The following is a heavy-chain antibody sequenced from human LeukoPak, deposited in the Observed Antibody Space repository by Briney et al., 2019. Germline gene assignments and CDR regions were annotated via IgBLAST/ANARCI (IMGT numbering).Heavy chain of an antibody. CDR3: AREDHSNYNY. Sequence: GGSLRLSCAVSGFTLSSYWMSWVRQAPGKGLEWVANIKQDGGERFYVDSVKGRFTISRDNAKNSLYLQVNSLRVEDTAVYYCAREDHSNYNYWGQGTLVTVSS. J-gene: IGHJ4*02. CDR2: IKQDGGER. V-gene: IGHV3-7*01. D-gene: IGHD4-11*01. CDR1: GFTLSSYW.